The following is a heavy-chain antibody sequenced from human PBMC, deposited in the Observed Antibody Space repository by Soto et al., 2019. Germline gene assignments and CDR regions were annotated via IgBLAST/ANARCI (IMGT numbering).Heavy chain of an antibody. Sequence: SLTCTVSGGSISSDYWSWIRQPPGKGLEWIGYIYYSGSTNYNPSLKSRVTISIDASKNQFSLELSTVTAADTAVYYCARDRGHGEYHYYFTDVWGNGTTVTVSS. J-gene: IGHJ6*03. V-gene: IGHV4-59*01. CDR1: GGSISSDY. CDR2: IYYSGST. D-gene: IGHD3-10*01. CDR3: ARDRGHGEYHYYFTDV.